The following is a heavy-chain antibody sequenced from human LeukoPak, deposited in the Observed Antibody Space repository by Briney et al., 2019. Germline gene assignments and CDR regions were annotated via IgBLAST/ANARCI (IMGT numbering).Heavy chain of an antibody. D-gene: IGHD6-19*01. Sequence: SETLSLTCAVYGGSFSGYYWSWIRQPPGKGLEWIGEINHSGSTNYNPSLKSRVTISVDTSKNQFSLKLSSVTAADTAVYYCARGFGYSSGWHNFDYWGQGTLVTVSS. V-gene: IGHV4-34*01. J-gene: IGHJ4*02. CDR3: ARGFGYSSGWHNFDY. CDR1: GGSFSGYY. CDR2: INHSGST.